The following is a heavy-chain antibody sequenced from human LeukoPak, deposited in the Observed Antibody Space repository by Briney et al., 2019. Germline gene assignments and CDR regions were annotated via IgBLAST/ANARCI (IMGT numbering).Heavy chain of an antibody. CDR2: IIPILGIA. Sequence: ASVKVSCKASGGTFSSYTISWVRQAPGQGLEWMGRIIPILGIANYAQKFQGRVTITADKSTSTAYMELSSLRSEDTAVYYYARDLSYGWFDPWGQGTLVTVSS. CDR1: GGTFSSYT. J-gene: IGHJ5*02. V-gene: IGHV1-69*04. D-gene: IGHD4-17*01. CDR3: ARDLSYGWFDP.